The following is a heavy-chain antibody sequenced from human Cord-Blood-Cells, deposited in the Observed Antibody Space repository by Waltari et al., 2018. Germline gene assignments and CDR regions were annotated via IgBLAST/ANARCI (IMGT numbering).Heavy chain of an antibody. CDR3: ARQVLGISGIGVAFDI. CDR2: IYYSGST. V-gene: IGHV4-39*01. Sequence: QLQLQESGPGLVKPSETLSLTCTVSGGSISRSSYSWGWIRQPPGKGLEWIGSIYYSGSTYYNPSLKSRVTISVDTSKNQFSLKLSSVTAADTAVYYCARQVLGISGIGVAFDIWGQGTMVTVSS. D-gene: IGHD7-27*01. J-gene: IGHJ3*02. CDR1: GGSISRSSYS.